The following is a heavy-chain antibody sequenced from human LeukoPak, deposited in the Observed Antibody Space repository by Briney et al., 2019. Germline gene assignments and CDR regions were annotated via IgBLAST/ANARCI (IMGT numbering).Heavy chain of an antibody. Sequence: ASVKVSCKVSGYTLTELSMHWVRQAPGKGLEWMGGFDPEDGETIYAQKFQGRVTMTEDTSTDTAYMGLSSLRSEDTAVYYCARDCSSTSCYGGGYDCWGQGTLVTVSS. V-gene: IGHV1-24*01. D-gene: IGHD2-2*01. CDR1: GYTLTELS. CDR3: ARDCSSTSCYGGGYDC. CDR2: FDPEDGET. J-gene: IGHJ4*02.